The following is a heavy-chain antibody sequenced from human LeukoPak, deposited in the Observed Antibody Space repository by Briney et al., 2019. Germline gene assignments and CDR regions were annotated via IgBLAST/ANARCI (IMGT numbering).Heavy chain of an antibody. V-gene: IGHV3-11*04. CDR1: GFTFSDYY. CDR2: ISSSGSTI. Sequence: GGSLRLSCAASGFTFSDYYMSWIRQAPGKGLEWVSYISSSGSTIYYADSVKGRFTISRGNAKNSLYLQMNSLRAEDTALYYCARTRGSCGGHDAFDIWGQGTMVTVSS. CDR3: ARTRGSCGGHDAFDI. J-gene: IGHJ3*02. D-gene: IGHD1-26*01.